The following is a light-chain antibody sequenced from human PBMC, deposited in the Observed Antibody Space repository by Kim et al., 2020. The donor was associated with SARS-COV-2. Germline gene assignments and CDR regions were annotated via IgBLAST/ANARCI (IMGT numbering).Light chain of an antibody. CDR3: SSYAGTNNFYV. Sequence: SVTLSFTGTSSDVGGYNFVSWHQQHPGKAPKLIIYDVNKRPSGVPNRFSGSKSGNTASLTVSGLQAEDEADYYCSSYAGTNNFYVFGTGTKVTVL. CDR2: DVN. J-gene: IGLJ1*01. V-gene: IGLV2-8*01. CDR1: SSDVGGYNF.